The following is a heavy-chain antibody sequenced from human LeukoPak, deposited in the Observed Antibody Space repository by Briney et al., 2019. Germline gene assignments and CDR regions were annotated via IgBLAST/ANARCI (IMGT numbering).Heavy chain of an antibody. V-gene: IGHV1-18*01. CDR1: GYTFTSSY. CDR3: ARGGTYYPCIDY. D-gene: IGHD1-26*01. CDR2: ISAYNGRT. J-gene: IGHJ4*02. Sequence: ASVKVSCKASGYTFTSSYINSVRQAPGQRLEWMGWISAYNGRTNYAQKFQGRVTMTTDSSTSTAYMDLTSLRSDDTAVYYCARGGTYYPCIDYWGQGTLVTVSS.